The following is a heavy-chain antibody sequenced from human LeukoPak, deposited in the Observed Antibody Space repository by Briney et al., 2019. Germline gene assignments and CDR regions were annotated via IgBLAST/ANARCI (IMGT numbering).Heavy chain of an antibody. CDR3: ARERAVTTYYYFDY. V-gene: IGHV4-59*01. J-gene: IGHJ4*02. D-gene: IGHD4-17*01. CDR2: IYYSGST. Sequence: PSETLSLTCTVSGDSINGFYWSWIRQPPGKGLEWIGYIYYSGSTNYNPSLKSRVTISVDTSKNQFSLKLSSVTAADTAVYYCARERAVTTYYYFDYWGQGTLVTVSS. CDR1: GDSINGFY.